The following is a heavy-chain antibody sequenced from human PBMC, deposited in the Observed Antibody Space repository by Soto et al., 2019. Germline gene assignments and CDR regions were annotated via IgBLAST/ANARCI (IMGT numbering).Heavy chain of an antibody. J-gene: IGHJ3*01. CDR3: ARHSGYYDFWTGYPFDV. D-gene: IGHD3-3*01. Sequence: KASETLSLTCTASRGSVYTSSHYWGWIRQPPGKGLEWIGSIYYSGNTYYTPSLKIRLTISVDTSNNQFSLRLASVTAADTAVYYCARHSGYYDFWTGYPFDVWGQGTMVTVSS. V-gene: IGHV4-39*01. CDR2: IYYSGNT. CDR1: RGSVYTSSHY.